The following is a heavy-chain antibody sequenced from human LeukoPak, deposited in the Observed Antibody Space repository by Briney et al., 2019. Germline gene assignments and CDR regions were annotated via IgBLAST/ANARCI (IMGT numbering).Heavy chain of an antibody. CDR2: INTNTGNP. CDR1: GYTFTSYA. D-gene: IGHD6-19*01. J-gene: IGHJ4*02. Sequence: ASVTVSCKASGYTFTSYAMNWVRQAPGQGLEWMGWINTNTGNPTYAQGFTGRFVFSLDTSVSTAYLQISSLKAEDTAVYYCARDLRAVAGFDFDYWGQGTLVTVSS. CDR3: ARDLRAVAGFDFDY. V-gene: IGHV7-4-1*02.